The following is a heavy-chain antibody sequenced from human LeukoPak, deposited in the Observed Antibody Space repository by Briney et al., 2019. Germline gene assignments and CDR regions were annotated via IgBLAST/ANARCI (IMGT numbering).Heavy chain of an antibody. D-gene: IGHD1-26*01. J-gene: IGHJ4*02. CDR1: GFTLSTNA. CDR2: ISGSGAST. Sequence: GGSLRLSCLTSGFTLSTNAMSWVRQAPGKGLEWISGISGSGASTYYADSVKGRFAISRDDSRNTLYLQMNSLRGDDTAVYYCAKDVGKWESLHFFDYWGRGTLVTVSS. CDR3: AKDVGKWESLHFFDY. V-gene: IGHV3-23*01.